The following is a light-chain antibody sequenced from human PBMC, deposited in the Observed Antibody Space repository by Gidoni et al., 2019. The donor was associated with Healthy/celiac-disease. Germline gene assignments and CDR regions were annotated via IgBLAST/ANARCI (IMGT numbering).Light chain of an antibody. Sequence: SPATLSLSPGESATLSCRASQSVSSYLAWYQQKPGQAPRLLIYDASNRATGIPARFSGSGSGTDFTLTISSLEPEDFAVYYCQQRSNWPPTFGGGTKVEIK. CDR3: QQRSNWPPT. J-gene: IGKJ4*01. CDR2: DAS. V-gene: IGKV3-11*01. CDR1: QSVSSY.